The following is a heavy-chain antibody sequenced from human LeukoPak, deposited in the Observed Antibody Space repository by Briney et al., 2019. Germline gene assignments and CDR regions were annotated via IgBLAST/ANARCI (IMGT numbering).Heavy chain of an antibody. D-gene: IGHD3-10*01. Sequence: SETLSLTCTVSGGSISSSSYYWGWIRQPSGTGLEWIGSIYYSGSTYYNPSLKSRVTISVDTSKNQFSLKLSSVTAADTAVYYCASNYYGSGSYNWFDPWGQGTLVTVSS. J-gene: IGHJ5*02. V-gene: IGHV4-39*07. CDR1: GGSISSSSYY. CDR3: ASNYYGSGSYNWFDP. CDR2: IYYSGST.